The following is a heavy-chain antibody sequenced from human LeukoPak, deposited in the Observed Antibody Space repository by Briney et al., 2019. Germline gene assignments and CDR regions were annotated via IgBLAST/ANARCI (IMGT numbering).Heavy chain of an antibody. CDR2: IYYSGST. V-gene: IGHV4-59*12. J-gene: IGHJ6*03. Sequence: PSETLSLTCAVYGGSLSDYYWSWIRQSPGKGLEWIGYIYYSGSTNYNPSLKSRVTISVDTSKNQFSLKLSSVTAADTAVYYCARVGYCTNGVCYTEDYYYYMDVWGKGTTVTVSS. CDR1: GGSLSDYY. D-gene: IGHD2-8*01. CDR3: ARVGYCTNGVCYTEDYYYYMDV.